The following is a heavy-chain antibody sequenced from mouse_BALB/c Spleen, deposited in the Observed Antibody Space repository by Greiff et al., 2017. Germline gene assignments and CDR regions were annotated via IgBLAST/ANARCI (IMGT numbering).Heavy chain of an antibody. D-gene: IGHD2-14*01. CDR3: ARDYRYDY. J-gene: IGHJ3*01. Sequence: EVQVVESGGGLVKPGGSLKLSCAASGFTFSSYAMSWVRQSPEKRLEWVAEISSGGSYTYYPDTVTGRFTISRDNAKNTLYLEMSSLRSEDTAMYYCARDYRYDYWGQGTLVTVSA. V-gene: IGHV5-9-4*01. CDR1: GFTFSSYA. CDR2: ISSGGSYT.